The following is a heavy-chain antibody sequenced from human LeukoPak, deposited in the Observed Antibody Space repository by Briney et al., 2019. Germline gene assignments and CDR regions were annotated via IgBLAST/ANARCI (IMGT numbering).Heavy chain of an antibody. D-gene: IGHD3-9*01. V-gene: IGHV4-61*02. CDR1: GGSISSGSYY. CDR2: IYTSGST. Sequence: SQTLSLTCTVSGGSISSGSYYWSWIRQPAGKGLEWIGRIYTSGSTNYNPSLKSRVTISVDTSKNQFSLKLSSVTAADTAVYYCARGPFLTGSYYYYMDVWGKGTTVTVSS. CDR3: ARGPFLTGSYYYYMDV. J-gene: IGHJ6*03.